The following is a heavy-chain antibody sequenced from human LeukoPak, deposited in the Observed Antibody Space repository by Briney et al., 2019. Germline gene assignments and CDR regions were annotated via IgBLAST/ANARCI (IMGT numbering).Heavy chain of an antibody. CDR2: IKSKPDGGTT. D-gene: IGHD2-2*01. J-gene: IGHJ4*02. Sequence: GGSLRLSCVASGLIFSNAWMGWVRQAPGKGLEWVGRIKSKPDGGTTDYAAPVAGRFTISRGDSKTTLYLQMNSLKTEDTAIYYCATGGPHSSSLPYDYWGQGILVTVSS. CDR1: GLIFSNAW. CDR3: ATGGPHSSSLPYDY. V-gene: IGHV3-15*01.